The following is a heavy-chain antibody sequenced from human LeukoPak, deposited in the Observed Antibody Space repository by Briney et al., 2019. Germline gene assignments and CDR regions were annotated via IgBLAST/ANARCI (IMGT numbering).Heavy chain of an antibody. Sequence: GGSLRLSCAASGFTFSSYSMNWVRQAPGKGLEWVSSISSSSSYIYYADSEKGRFTISRDNAKNSLYLQMNSLRAEDTAVYYCARGGMTYYDYVWGSYPLAYWGQGTLVTVSS. CDR3: ARGGMTYYDYVWGSYPLAY. D-gene: IGHD3-16*02. CDR2: ISSSSSYI. V-gene: IGHV3-21*01. CDR1: GFTFSSYS. J-gene: IGHJ4*02.